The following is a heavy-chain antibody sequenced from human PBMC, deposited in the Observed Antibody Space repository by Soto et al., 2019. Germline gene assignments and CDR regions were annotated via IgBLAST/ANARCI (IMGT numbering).Heavy chain of an antibody. D-gene: IGHD3-10*01. CDR2: VSGDGFTA. J-gene: IGHJ2*01. CDR3: AKEASVPSFGEFWFFDL. Sequence: EVQLLESGGGLVQPGGSLRLSCDGSGFTFPNYGMTWVRQAPGQGLEWVSSVSGDGFTAYYADSVKGRFTISRDNSKNTVYVQMNSLRAEVTAVYYCAKEASVPSFGEFWFFDLWGRGTPVTVSS. V-gene: IGHV3-23*01. CDR1: GFTFPNYG.